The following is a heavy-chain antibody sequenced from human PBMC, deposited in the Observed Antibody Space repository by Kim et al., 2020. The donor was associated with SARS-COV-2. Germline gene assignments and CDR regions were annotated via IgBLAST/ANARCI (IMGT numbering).Heavy chain of an antibody. CDR3: AREQRWLQPKAFDY. D-gene: IGHD5-12*01. V-gene: IGHV3-48*02. J-gene: IGHJ4*02. Sequence: ADSVKCLFNISRDNAKSSLYLQMNSLRDEDTAVYYWAREQRWLQPKAFDYWGQGTLVTVSS.